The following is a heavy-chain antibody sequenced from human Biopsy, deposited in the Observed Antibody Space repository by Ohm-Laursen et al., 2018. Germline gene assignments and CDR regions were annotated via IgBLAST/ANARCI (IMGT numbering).Heavy chain of an antibody. D-gene: IGHD7-27*01. CDR2: RSDDGRNK. V-gene: IGHV3-30*03. CDR1: GFSFSSYG. J-gene: IGHJ4*02. Sequence: SLRLSCAASGFSFSSYGMHWGRQAPGTGLEWVAVRSDDGRNKYYVDSVKGRFTISRDNSKNTLYLQMNNLRAEDTAVFYCARDLRNNNWGVENWGQGTLVTVSS. CDR3: ARDLRNNNWGVEN.